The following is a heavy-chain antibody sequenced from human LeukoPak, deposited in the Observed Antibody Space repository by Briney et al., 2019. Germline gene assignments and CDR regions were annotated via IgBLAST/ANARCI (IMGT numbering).Heavy chain of an antibody. D-gene: IGHD3-16*01. CDR3: ARGGPDHAFDV. CDR1: GFTFSSYW. CDR2: VDSGGTNT. J-gene: IGHJ3*01. Sequence: GGSMRLSCAASGFTFSSYWMHWVRQAPGKGRVSVSRVDSGGTNTIYADSVQGRVTISRDNPKNSLYLQINRLRAEDTALYYCARGGPDHAFDVWGQGTMVTVSS. V-gene: IGHV3-74*01.